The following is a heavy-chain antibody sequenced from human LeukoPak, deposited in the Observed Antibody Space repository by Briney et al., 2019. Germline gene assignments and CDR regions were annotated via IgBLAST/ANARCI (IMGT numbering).Heavy chain of an antibody. V-gene: IGHV4-59*08. J-gene: IGHJ3*01. CDR3: ARRTFPNDAFDV. Sequence: SETLSLTCTVSGGSISSYYWSWIRQPPGKGLEWIAYIYYSGSTNYNPSLKSRVTISVDTSKNQFSLKMSSVTAADTAVYYCARRTFPNDAFDVWGQGTVVTVSS. D-gene: IGHD1-7*01. CDR2: IYYSGST. CDR1: GGSISSYY.